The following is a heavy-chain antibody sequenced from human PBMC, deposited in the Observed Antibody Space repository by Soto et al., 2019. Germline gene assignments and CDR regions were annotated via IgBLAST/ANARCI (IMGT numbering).Heavy chain of an antibody. CDR3: AKSNQIFGVLIDYFYYGMDV. D-gene: IGHD3-3*01. Sequence: GGSLRLSCVASGFTFSGYAMSWVRQAPGTGLEWVSTISGSGDTTHYADSVKGRFAISRDNSKNTVYLQMNSLRAEDTAVYYCAKSNQIFGVLIDYFYYGMDVCGQGTTVTVSS. J-gene: IGHJ6*02. V-gene: IGHV3-23*01. CDR2: ISGSGDTT. CDR1: GFTFSGYA.